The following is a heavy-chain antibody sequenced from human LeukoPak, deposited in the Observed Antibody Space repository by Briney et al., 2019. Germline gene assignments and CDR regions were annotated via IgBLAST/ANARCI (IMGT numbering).Heavy chain of an antibody. Sequence: GGSLRLSCEVSGFPFSNYVMSWVRQAPGKGLEWVSGIRGGGDGTYYADSVKGRFTISRDNSKSTLYLQMNSLRADDTAVYFCAKTLSGTYRSRFFDYWGQGILVTVSS. CDR1: GFPFSNYV. CDR2: IRGGGDGT. V-gene: IGHV3-23*01. J-gene: IGHJ4*02. D-gene: IGHD1-26*01. CDR3: AKTLSGTYRSRFFDY.